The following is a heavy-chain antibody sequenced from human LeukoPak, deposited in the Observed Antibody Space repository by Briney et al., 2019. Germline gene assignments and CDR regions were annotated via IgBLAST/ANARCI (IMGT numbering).Heavy chain of an antibody. CDR2: INHSGST. J-gene: IGHJ5*02. CDR3: ASCGTQLPYNWFDP. Sequence: SETLSLTCAVYGGSFSGYYWSWIRQPPGKGLEWIGEINHSGSTNYNPSLKSRVTISVDTSKNQFSLKLSSVTAADTAAYYCASCGTQLPYNWFDPWGQGTLVTVSS. V-gene: IGHV4-34*01. CDR1: GGSFSGYY. D-gene: IGHD1-1*01.